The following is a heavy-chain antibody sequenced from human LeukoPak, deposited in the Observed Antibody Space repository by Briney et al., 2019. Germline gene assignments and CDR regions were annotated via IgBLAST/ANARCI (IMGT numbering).Heavy chain of an antibody. D-gene: IGHD2-15*01. J-gene: IGHJ6*03. CDR1: GFTFSSYE. Sequence: GGSLRLSCAASGFTFSSYEMNWVRQAPGKGLEWVSYISSSGSTKYYADSVKGRFTISRDSAKNSLYLQMNSLRAEDTAVYYCARDKAPYCSGGSCYSHYYYMDVWGKGTTVTVSS. CDR2: ISSSGSTK. CDR3: ARDKAPYCSGGSCYSHYYYMDV. V-gene: IGHV3-48*03.